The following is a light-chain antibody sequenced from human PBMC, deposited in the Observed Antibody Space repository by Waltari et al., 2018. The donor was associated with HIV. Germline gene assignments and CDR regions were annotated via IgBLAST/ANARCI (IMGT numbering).Light chain of an antibody. Sequence: SALTHPLSASGSLRHAVPISRTGSSPHIGAYDSVSWFQQHPRSAPTLLLYEVTRRPSTVAHRFSGCWSGSTAFLTIAGLQPDEEAAYCCSSYGDSLSVLFGGGTKLTVL. CDR2: EVT. CDR3: SSYGDSLSVL. CDR1: SPHIGAYDS. V-gene: IGLV2-8*01. J-gene: IGLJ3*02.